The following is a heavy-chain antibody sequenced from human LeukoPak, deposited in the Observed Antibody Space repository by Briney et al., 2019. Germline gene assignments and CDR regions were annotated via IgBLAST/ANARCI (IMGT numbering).Heavy chain of an antibody. D-gene: IGHD5-18*01. J-gene: IGHJ4*02. CDR1: GGSFSGYY. CDR2: INHSGST. V-gene: IGHV4-34*01. Sequence: PSETLSLTCAVYGGSFSGYYWSWIRQPPGKGLEWIGEINHSGSTNYNPSLKSRVTISVDTSKNQFSLKLSSVTAADTAVYYCARVSPPYRYGVFDYWGQGTLVTVSS. CDR3: ARVSPPYRYGVFDY.